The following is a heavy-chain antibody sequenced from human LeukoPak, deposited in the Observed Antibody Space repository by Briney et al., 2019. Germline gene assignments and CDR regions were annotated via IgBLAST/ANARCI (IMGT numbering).Heavy chain of an antibody. CDR3: ARDPPLLWFGELLEGKYYYYGMDV. V-gene: IGHV1-18*01. Sequence: GSSVKVSCKASGYTFTSYGISWVRQAPGQGLEWMGWISAYNGNTNYAQKLQGRVTMTTDTSTSTAYMELRSLRSDDTAVYYCARDPPLLWFGELLEGKYYYYGMDVWGQGTTVTVSS. D-gene: IGHD3-10*01. CDR1: GYTFTSYG. CDR2: ISAYNGNT. J-gene: IGHJ6*02.